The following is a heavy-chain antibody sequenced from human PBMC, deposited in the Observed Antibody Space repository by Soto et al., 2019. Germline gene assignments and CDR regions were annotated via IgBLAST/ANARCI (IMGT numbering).Heavy chain of an antibody. CDR3: ASSSSDDLHYFNF. CDR2: FHFSGNT. D-gene: IGHD6-6*01. J-gene: IGHJ4*02. CDR1: GASVSSPISH. Sequence: SETLSLTCTVSGASVSSPISHWGWVRQPPGKGLEWIGNFHFSGNTHYNPSLKSRVTISVDTSKREFSLKVTSVTAADTAVYYCASSSSDDLHYFNFWGQG. V-gene: IGHV4-39*07.